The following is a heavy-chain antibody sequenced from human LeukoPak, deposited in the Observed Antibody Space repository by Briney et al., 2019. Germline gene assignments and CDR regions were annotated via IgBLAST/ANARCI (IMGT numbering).Heavy chain of an antibody. CDR3: ARDQRYYYDSSGDRLFDY. CDR1: GGSISSSNYY. CDR2: IYYSGST. V-gene: IGHV4-39*07. D-gene: IGHD3-22*01. Sequence: SETLSLTCTVSGGSISSSNYYWGWIRQPPGKGLEWIGTIYYSGSTYYNPSLKSRVTISVDTSKNQFSLKLSSVTAADTAVYYCARDQRYYYDSSGDRLFDYWGQGTLVTVSS. J-gene: IGHJ4*02.